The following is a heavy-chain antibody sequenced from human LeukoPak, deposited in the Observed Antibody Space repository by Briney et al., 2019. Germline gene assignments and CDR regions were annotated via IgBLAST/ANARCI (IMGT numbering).Heavy chain of an antibody. J-gene: IGHJ4*02. V-gene: IGHV4-59*01. D-gene: IGHD6-13*01. CDR2: IYYSGST. Sequence: SETLSLTCTVSGGSISSYYWNWIRQPPGKGLEWIGYIYYSGSTNYNPSLKSRVTISVDTSKNQFSLKLSSVTAADTAVYYCARGRRAAAGLYYFDYWGQGTLVTVSS. CDR3: ARGRRAAAGLYYFDY. CDR1: GGSISSYY.